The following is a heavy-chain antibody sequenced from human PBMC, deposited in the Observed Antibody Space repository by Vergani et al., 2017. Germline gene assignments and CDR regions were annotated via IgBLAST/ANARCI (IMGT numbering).Heavy chain of an antibody. Sequence: EVQLVQSGAEVKKPGESLRISCKGSGYSFTSYWISWVRQMPGKGLEWMGRIDPSDSYTNYSPSFQGHVTISADKSISTAYLQWSSLKASDTAMYYCASPFVVVPAAMGYYYYYGMDVWGQGTTVTVSS. CDR3: ASPFVVVPAAMGYYYYYGMDV. CDR2: IDPSDSYT. V-gene: IGHV5-10-1*03. CDR1: GYSFTSYW. D-gene: IGHD2-2*01. J-gene: IGHJ6*02.